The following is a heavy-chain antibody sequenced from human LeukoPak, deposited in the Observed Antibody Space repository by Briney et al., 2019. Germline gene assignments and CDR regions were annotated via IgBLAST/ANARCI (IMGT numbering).Heavy chain of an antibody. CDR3: ARGASARQDF. J-gene: IGHJ4*02. CDR1: GFTFSTYW. CDR2: IYIDGSST. D-gene: IGHD2-2*01. V-gene: IGHV3-74*01. Sequence: GGTLRLSCAASGFTFSTYWMHWVRQAPGKGLVWVSRIYIDGSSTNYADSVKGRFTISRDNAKNTLYLQMDGLRADDTAVYYCARGASARQDFWGQGTLVTVSS.